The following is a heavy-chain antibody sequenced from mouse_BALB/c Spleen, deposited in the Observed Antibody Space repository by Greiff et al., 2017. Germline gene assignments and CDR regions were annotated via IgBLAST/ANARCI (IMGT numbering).Heavy chain of an antibody. V-gene: IGHV1-14*01. J-gene: IGHJ3*01. CDR2: INPYNDGT. Sequence: VQLQQSGPELVKPGASAKMSCKASGYTFTSYVMHWVKQKPGQGLEWIGYINPYNDGTKYNEKFKGKATLTSDKSSSTAYMELSSLTSEDSAVYYCARSRGYDGYYGSYWGQGTLVTVSA. CDR1: GYTFTSYV. CDR3: ARSRGYDGYYGSY. D-gene: IGHD2-3*01.